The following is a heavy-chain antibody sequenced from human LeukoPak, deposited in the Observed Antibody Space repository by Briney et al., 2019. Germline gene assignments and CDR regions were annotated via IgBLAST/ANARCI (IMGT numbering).Heavy chain of an antibody. J-gene: IGHJ4*02. CDR1: GGSISSYY. V-gene: IGHV4-4*07. D-gene: IGHD4-17*01. Sequence: SEPLSLTCTVSGGSISSYYWSWIRQPAGKALEWFVRIYTSGSTNYNPALKGRGSMTIDTSKTQFSLKLSSGTPRDTAMDYYAREAKVGDYGGWGQGTLVTVSS. CDR3: AREAKVGDYGG. CDR2: IYTSGST.